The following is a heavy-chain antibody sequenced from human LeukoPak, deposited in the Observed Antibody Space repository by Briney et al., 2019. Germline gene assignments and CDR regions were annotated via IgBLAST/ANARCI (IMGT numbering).Heavy chain of an antibody. J-gene: IGHJ4*02. CDR3: ARSHSSTSWFFDS. CDR1: GGSFSGYY. V-gene: IGHV4-59*01. D-gene: IGHD6-6*01. Sequence: PSETLSLTCAVYGGSFSGYYWSWIRQPPGKGLEWIGYIYYSGSTNYNPSLKSRVTISVDTSKNQFSLKLSSVTAADTALYYCARSHSSTSWFFDSWGQGTLVTVSS. CDR2: IYYSGST.